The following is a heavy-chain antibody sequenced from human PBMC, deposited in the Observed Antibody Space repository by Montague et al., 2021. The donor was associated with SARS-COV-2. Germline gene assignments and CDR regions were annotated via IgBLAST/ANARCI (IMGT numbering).Heavy chain of an antibody. V-gene: IGHV3-33*05. CDR1: GFTFSSYG. D-gene: IGHD1-1*01. CDR2: ISYDGSNK. CDR3: ARDPGETMGYYYGMDV. J-gene: IGHJ6*02. Sequence: LRLSCAASGFTFSSYGMHWVRQAPGKGLEWVAVISYDGSNKYYADSVKGRFTISRDNSKNTPYLQMNSLRAEDTAVYYCARDPGETMGYYYGMDVWGQGTTVTVSS.